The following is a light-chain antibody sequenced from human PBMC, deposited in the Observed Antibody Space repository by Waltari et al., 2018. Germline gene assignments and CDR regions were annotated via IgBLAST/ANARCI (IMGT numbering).Light chain of an antibody. J-gene: IGLJ2*01. Sequence: QSALTQPASVSGSPGQSITIPCTGTSSDVGGYNYVPWYQQHPGKAPKFIIYDVSKRPSGVSNRFSGSKSGNTASLTISGLQAEDEADYYCCSYAGSSTPVIFGGGTKLTVL. CDR1: SSDVGGYNY. CDR3: CSYAGSSTPVI. CDR2: DVS. V-gene: IGLV2-23*02.